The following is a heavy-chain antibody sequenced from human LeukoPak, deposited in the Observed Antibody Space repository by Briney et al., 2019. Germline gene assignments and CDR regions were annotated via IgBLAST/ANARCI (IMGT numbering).Heavy chain of an antibody. CDR1: GGSISSGSYY. Sequence: PSETLSLTCTVSGGSISSGSYYWSWIRQPAGKGLEWIGRIYTSGSTNYSPSLKSRVTISVDTSKNQFSLRLSSVTAADTAVYYCARDLSVGATPDAFDIWGQGTMVTVSS. CDR2: IYTSGST. D-gene: IGHD1-26*01. V-gene: IGHV4-61*02. J-gene: IGHJ3*02. CDR3: ARDLSVGATPDAFDI.